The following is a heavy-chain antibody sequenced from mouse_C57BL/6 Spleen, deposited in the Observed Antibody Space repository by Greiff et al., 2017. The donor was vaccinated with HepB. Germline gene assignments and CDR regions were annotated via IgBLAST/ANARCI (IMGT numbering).Heavy chain of an antibody. CDR3: ARDWERQNYAMDY. J-gene: IGHJ4*01. CDR1: GYTFTSYW. CDR2: INPSSGYT. D-gene: IGHD4-1*01. Sequence: VQLQQSGAELAKPGASVKLSCKASGYTFTSYWMHWVKQRPGQGLEWIGYINPSSGYTKYNQKCKDKATLTADKSSSTAYMQLSSLTYEDSAVYYCARDWERQNYAMDYWGQGTSVTVSS. V-gene: IGHV1-7*01.